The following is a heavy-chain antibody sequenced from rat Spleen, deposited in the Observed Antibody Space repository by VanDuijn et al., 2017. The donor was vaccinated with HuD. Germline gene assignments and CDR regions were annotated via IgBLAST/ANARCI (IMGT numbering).Heavy chain of an antibody. CDR1: GFSITSHY. Sequence: QLQESGPGLVKPSQSLSLTCSVTGFSITSHYWGWIRKFPGNKMEWMGYISYSGGTSYNPSLKSRISITSDTSKNQFFLHLNSVTTEDTATYYCARLNSGMDAWGQGASVTVSS. CDR3: ARLNSGMDA. CDR2: ISYSGGT. J-gene: IGHJ4*01. D-gene: IGHD1-11*01. V-gene: IGHV3-1*01.